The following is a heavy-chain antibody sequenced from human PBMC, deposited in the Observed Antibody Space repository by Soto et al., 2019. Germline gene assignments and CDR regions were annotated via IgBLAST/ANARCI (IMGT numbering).Heavy chain of an antibody. D-gene: IGHD4-4*01. V-gene: IGHV1-18*04. J-gene: IGHJ4*02. CDR3: PTCRNRKPASDQ. Sequence: ASVXVSCKAWAYTLTMYGIVFVPQAAGQGLECMGWISANSGNTNYAQKLQGRVTMTTETSTSKAYMDPSGVTSDDTAVYSCPTCRNRKPASDQWGQGPLVTVSS. CDR1: AYTLTMYG. CDR2: ISANSGNT.